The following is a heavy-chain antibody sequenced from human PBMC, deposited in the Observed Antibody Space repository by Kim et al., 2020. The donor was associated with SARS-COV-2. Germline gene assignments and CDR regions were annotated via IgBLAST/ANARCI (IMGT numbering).Heavy chain of an antibody. V-gene: IGHV3-23*01. D-gene: IGHD3-22*01. Sequence: DSVKGRFSISRDNSKNTLYLQMNSLRAEDTAVYYCARADYYDSGTFPPDYWGQGTLVTVSS. CDR3: ARADYYDSGTFPPDY. J-gene: IGHJ4*02.